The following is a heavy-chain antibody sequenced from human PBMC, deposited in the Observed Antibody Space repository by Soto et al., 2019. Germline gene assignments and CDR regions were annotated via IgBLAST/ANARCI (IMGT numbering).Heavy chain of an antibody. V-gene: IGHV4-4*02. J-gene: IGHJ5*02. CDR1: GGTLRSPHC. Sequence: PSETLSLPCGLSGGTLRSPHCWTWVRQPPGKGREWSGEILQSGSTNYTPSLESRVTISVDKSKNQFSLTLTSVTAADTPXXSCARGRGRYSSGWSWFDPWGQXILVTV. D-gene: IGHD6-19*01. CDR2: ILQSGST. CDR3: ARGRGRYSSGWSWFDP.